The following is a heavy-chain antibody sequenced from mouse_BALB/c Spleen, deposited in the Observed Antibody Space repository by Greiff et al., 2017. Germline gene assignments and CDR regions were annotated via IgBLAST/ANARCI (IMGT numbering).Heavy chain of an antibody. Sequence: VQLQQSGPGLVAPSQSLSITCTVSGFSLTSYGVSWVRQPPGKGLEWLGVIWGDGSTNYHSALISRLSISKDNSKSQVFLKLNSLQTDDTATYHCAKWGFYYYGSSDYYAMDYWGQGTSVTVSS. J-gene: IGHJ4*01. CDR2: IWGDGST. V-gene: IGHV2-3*01. CDR3: AKWGFYYYGSSDYYAMDY. CDR1: GFSLTSYG. D-gene: IGHD1-1*01.